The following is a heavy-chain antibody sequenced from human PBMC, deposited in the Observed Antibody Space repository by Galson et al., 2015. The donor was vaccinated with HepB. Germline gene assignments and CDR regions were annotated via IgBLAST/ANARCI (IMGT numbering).Heavy chain of an antibody. J-gene: IGHJ4*02. V-gene: IGHV3-33*01. CDR2: IWSGGSNK. D-gene: IGHD3-3*01. CDR1: GFTFSTHG. CDR3: AGEGDPCDYWSGFDY. Sequence: SLRLSCAASGFTFSTHGMNWVRQAPGKGLEWVAGIWSGGSNKYYADSVKGRFTISRDNSKNALYLQMNSLGAEDTAVYYCAGEGDPCDYWSGFDYWGQGTLVTVSS.